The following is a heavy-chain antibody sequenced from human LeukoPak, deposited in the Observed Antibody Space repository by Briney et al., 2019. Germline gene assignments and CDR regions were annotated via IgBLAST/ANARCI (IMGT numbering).Heavy chain of an antibody. J-gene: IGHJ4*02. CDR2: IKQDGSEK. V-gene: IGHV3-7*01. D-gene: IGHD3-22*01. Sequence: GGSLRLSCAASGFTFSSYWMSWVRQAPGKGLEWVANIKQDGSEKYYVDSVKGRFTISRDNAKNSLYLQMNSLRAEDTAVYYCARGPADSPYYYDSSGYYFDYWGQGTLVTVSS. CDR3: ARGPADSPYYYDSSGYYFDY. CDR1: GFTFSSYW.